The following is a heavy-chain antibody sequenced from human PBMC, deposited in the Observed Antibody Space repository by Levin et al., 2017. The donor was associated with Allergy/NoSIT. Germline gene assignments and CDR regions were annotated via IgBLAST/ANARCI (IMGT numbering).Heavy chain of an antibody. CDR2: ISGSGGST. J-gene: IGHJ6*02. Sequence: GGSLRLSCAASGFTFSSYAMSWVRQAPGKGLEWVSAISGSGGSTYYADSVKGRFTISRDTSKNTLYLQMTSLRAEDTAVYYCAKGQEYYDFWSGYYGYYDYGMDVWGQGTTVTVSS. CDR1: GFTFSSYA. CDR3: AKGQEYYDFWSGYYGYYDYGMDV. D-gene: IGHD3-3*01. V-gene: IGHV3-23*01.